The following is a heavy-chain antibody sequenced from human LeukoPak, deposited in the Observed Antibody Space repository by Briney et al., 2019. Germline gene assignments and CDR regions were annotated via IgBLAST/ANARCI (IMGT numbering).Heavy chain of an antibody. Sequence: GGSLRLSCAASGFIFDDYAMHWVRQAPGKGLEWVSGVSLKSDTVGYADSVKGRFTISRDNAKNSLYLQMNGLRAEDTALYYCAKSGKDGLLWFGELVSNYYYMDVWGKGTTVTVSS. V-gene: IGHV3-9*01. D-gene: IGHD3-10*01. CDR2: VSLKSDTV. CDR3: AKSGKDGLLWFGELVSNYYYMDV. J-gene: IGHJ6*03. CDR1: GFIFDDYA.